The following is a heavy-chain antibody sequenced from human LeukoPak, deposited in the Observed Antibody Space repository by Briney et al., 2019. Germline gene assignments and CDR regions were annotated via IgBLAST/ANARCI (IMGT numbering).Heavy chain of an antibody. CDR3: ARHRWLRVFDY. J-gene: IGHJ4*02. V-gene: IGHV5-10-1*01. CDR1: GYTFTSYW. Sequence: KVSCKASGYTFTSYWISWVRQMPGKGLEWMGRIDPSDSYTNYSPSFQGHVTISADKSISTAYLQWSSLKASDTAMYYCARHRWLRVFDYWGQGTLVTVSS. D-gene: IGHD5-12*01. CDR2: IDPSDSYT.